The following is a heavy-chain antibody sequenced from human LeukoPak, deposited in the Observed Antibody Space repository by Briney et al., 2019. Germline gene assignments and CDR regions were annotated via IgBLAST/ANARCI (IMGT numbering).Heavy chain of an antibody. D-gene: IGHD6-19*01. Sequence: SETLSLTCAVYGGSFSGYYWSWIRQPPGKGLEWIGEINHSGSTNYNPSLKSRVTISVDTSKNQFSLKLSSVTATDTAVYYCARRRAGRDWFDPWGQGTLVTVSS. J-gene: IGHJ5*02. V-gene: IGHV4-34*01. CDR3: ARRRAGRDWFDP. CDR2: INHSGST. CDR1: GGSFSGYY.